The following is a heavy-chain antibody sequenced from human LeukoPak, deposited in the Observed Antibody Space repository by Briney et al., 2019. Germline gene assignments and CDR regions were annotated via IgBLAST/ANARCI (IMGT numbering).Heavy chain of an antibody. CDR3: ARGGDYYDSSGYSDY. CDR1: GGSISSGSYY. V-gene: IGHV4-61*02. D-gene: IGHD3-22*01. CDR2: IYTSRST. J-gene: IGHJ4*02. Sequence: SQTLSLTCTVSGGSISSGSYYWSWIRQPAGKGLEWIGRIYTSRSTNYNPSLKSRVTISVDTSKNQFSLKLSSVTAADTAVYYCARGGDYYDSSGYSDYWGQGTLVTVSS.